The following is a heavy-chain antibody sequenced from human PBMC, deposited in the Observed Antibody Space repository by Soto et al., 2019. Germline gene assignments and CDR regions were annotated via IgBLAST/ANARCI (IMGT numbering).Heavy chain of an antibody. CDR3: AKDANGERRFLEWLPYKSSWFDP. J-gene: IGHJ5*02. CDR1: GFTFDDYT. Sequence: PGGSLRLSCAASGFTFDDYTMHWVRQAPGKGLEWVSLISWDGGSTYYADSVKGRFTISRDNSKNSLYLQMNSLRTEDTALYYCAKDANGERRFLEWLPYKSSWFDPWGQGTLVTVSS. V-gene: IGHV3-43*01. CDR2: ISWDGGST. D-gene: IGHD3-3*01.